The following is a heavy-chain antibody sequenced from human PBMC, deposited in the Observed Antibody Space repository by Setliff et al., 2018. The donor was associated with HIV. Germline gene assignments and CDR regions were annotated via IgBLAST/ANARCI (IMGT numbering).Heavy chain of an antibody. J-gene: IGHJ4*02. D-gene: IGHD6-19*01. Sequence: GGSLRLSCAASGFAFDKFTMHWVRQRPGKGLEWVSLCGQKGVTTFYAKSVEGRFTISRDNRKKSLYLQINALKTEDTALYYCVKEHNTGWPNLDSWGQGTLVTVSS. CDR2: CGQKGVTT. CDR3: VKEHNTGWPNLDS. CDR1: GFAFDKFT. V-gene: IGHV3-43*01.